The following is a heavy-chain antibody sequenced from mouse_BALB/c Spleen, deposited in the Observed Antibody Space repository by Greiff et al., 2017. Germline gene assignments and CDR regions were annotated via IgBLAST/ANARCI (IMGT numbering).Heavy chain of an antibody. D-gene: IGHD2-1*01. J-gene: IGHJ2*01. CDR3: ARIGNYVEYYFDY. V-gene: IGHV1-4*01. CDR2: INPSSGYT. CDR1: GYTFTSYT. Sequence: QVQLKESGAELARPGASVKMSCKASGYTFTSYTMHWVKQRPGQGLEWIGYINPSSGYTNYNQKFKDKATLTADKSSSTAYMQLSSLTSEDSAVYYCARIGNYVEYYFDYWGQGTTLTVSS.